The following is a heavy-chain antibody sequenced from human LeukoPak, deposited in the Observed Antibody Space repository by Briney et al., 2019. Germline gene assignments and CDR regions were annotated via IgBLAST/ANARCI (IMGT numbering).Heavy chain of an antibody. CDR2: IRSSSRSI. D-gene: IGHD3-10*02. CDR3: AELGITMIGGV. V-gene: IGHV3-48*04. Sequence: GGSLRLSCAASGFTFSSYSMNWVRQAPGKGLEWVSYIRSSSRSIYYADSVKGRFTISRDNAKNSLYLQMNSLRAEDTAVYYCAELGITMIGGVWGKGTTVTISS. J-gene: IGHJ6*04. CDR1: GFTFSSYS.